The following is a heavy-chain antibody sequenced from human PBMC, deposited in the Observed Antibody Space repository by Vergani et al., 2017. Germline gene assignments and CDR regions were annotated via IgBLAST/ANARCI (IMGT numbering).Heavy chain of an antibody. CDR1: GGTFSSYA. D-gene: IGHD4-23*01. Sequence: QVQLVQSGAEVKKPGSSVKVSCKASGGTFSSYAISWVRQAPGQGLEWMGGIIPIFGTANYAQKFQGRVTITADKSTSTAYMELSSLGSEDTAGYYCAGVKAVVTPPLNYYYGMDVWGQGTTVTVSS. CDR3: AGVKAVVTPPLNYYYGMDV. J-gene: IGHJ6*02. CDR2: IIPIFGTA. V-gene: IGHV1-69*06.